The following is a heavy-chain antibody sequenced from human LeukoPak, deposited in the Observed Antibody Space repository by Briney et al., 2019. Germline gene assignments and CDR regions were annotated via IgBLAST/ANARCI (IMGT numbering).Heavy chain of an antibody. J-gene: IGHJ6*04. CDR3: THPAYYYNVDV. CDR2: IKAKADNYAT. Sequence: GGSLKLSCSASGLTFSVSAIHWVRQASGKGLEWVGRIKAKADNYATAYAASVKGRFTISRDDSTNTAYLQMNSLKTEDTAVYYCTHPAYYYNVDVWGKGTTVTVSS. V-gene: IGHV3-73*01. D-gene: IGHD6-25*01. CDR1: GLTFSVSA.